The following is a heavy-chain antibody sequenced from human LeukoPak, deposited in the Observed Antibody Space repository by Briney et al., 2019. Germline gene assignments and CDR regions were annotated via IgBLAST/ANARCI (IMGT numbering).Heavy chain of an antibody. CDR2: ITPKSGDT. CDR3: ARVRLADERAWAY. Sequence: ASVEVSCKASGYTFGDFYIHWVRQAPGQGLEYVGWITPKSGDTYSPQRFQGRVTMTRDASISTAYMELSSLRSDDTAVYFCARVRLADERAWAYWGQGTLVTVSS. J-gene: IGHJ4*02. D-gene: IGHD3-3*02. CDR1: GYTFGDFY. V-gene: IGHV1-2*02.